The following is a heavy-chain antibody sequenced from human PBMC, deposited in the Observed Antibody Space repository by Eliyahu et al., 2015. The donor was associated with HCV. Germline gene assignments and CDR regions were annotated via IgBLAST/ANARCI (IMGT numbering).Heavy chain of an antibody. CDR2: INKDGSEK. CDR3: ASGSGSFFY. CDR1: GFTFSNYW. V-gene: IGHV3-7*01. J-gene: IGHJ4*02. Sequence: EVQLVESGGGLVRPGGSLRLSCAASGFTFSNYWMNWVRQAPGKGLEGVANINKDGSEKHYEDSVKGRFTVSRDNAHNSVYLQMDSLRAEDTAVYYCASGSGSFFYWGQGTLVTVSS. D-gene: IGHD1-26*01.